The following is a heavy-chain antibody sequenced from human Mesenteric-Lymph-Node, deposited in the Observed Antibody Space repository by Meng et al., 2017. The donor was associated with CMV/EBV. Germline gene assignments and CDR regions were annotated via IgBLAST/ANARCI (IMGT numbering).Heavy chain of an antibody. D-gene: IGHD2-2*01. V-gene: IGHV3-23*01. CDR1: GFTFSSYA. CDR3: AKDEPAAALYYYAMDV. Sequence: GESLKISCAASGFTFSSYAMHWVRQAPGKGLEWVSGISDSGGITYYADSVEGRFTISRDNSKNTLYLQMSSLRGEDTAVYYCAKDEPAAALYYYAMDVWGQGTTVTVSS. J-gene: IGHJ6*02. CDR2: ISDSGGIT.